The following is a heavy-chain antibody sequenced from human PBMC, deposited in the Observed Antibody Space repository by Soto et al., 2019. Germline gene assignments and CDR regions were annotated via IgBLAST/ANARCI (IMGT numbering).Heavy chain of an antibody. CDR2: FDPEDGET. D-gene: IGHD2-21*02. CDR3: ASSPSIAYCGGDCYLDY. V-gene: IGHV1-24*01. J-gene: IGHJ4*02. Sequence: ASVKVSCKVSGYTLTELSMHWVRQAPGKGLEWMGGFDPEDGETIYAQKFQGRVTMTEDTSTDTAYMELSSLRSEDTAVYYCASSPSIAYCGGDCYLDYWGQGTLVTVSS. CDR1: GYTLTELS.